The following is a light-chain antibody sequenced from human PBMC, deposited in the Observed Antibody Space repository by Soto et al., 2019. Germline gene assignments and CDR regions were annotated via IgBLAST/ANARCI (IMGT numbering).Light chain of an antibody. Sequence: IPLTQSPSSLSASVGDRVTITCRASQGISSYLAWYQQKPGKAPKLLIYAASTLQSGVPSRFSGSGSGTDFTLTFSSLQPEDFATYYCQQLNSYPITFGQGTRLEIK. J-gene: IGKJ5*01. CDR1: QGISSY. CDR3: QQLNSYPIT. CDR2: AAS. V-gene: IGKV1-9*01.